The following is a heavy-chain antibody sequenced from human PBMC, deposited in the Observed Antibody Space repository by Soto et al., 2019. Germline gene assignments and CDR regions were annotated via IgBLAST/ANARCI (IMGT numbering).Heavy chain of an antibody. J-gene: IGHJ6*02. CDR1: GGTFSSYA. CDR3: ARQPYYYDSSGYYIQGGYYYYGMDV. V-gene: IGHV1-69*13. Sequence: ASVKVSCKASGGTFSSYAISWVRQAPGQGLEWMGGIIPIFGTANYAQKFQGRVTITADESTSTAYMELSSLRSEDTAVYYCARQPYYYDSSGYYIQGGYYYYGMDVWGQGTTVTVSS. CDR2: IIPIFGTA. D-gene: IGHD3-22*01.